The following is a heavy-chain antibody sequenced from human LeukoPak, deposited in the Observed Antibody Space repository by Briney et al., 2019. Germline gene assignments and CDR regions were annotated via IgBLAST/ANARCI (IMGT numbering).Heavy chain of an antibody. V-gene: IGHV4-39*01. D-gene: IGHD6-13*01. J-gene: IGHJ5*02. CDR2: IYNSGST. Sequence: PSETLSLTCSVSGGSISSSTYYWGRIRQPPGKGLEWIGNIYNSGSTYYNPSLKSRVTISVDTSENQFSLKLSSVTAADTAVYYCARQAYSSNLGWFDPWGQGTLVTVSS. CDR3: ARQAYSSNLGWFDP. CDR1: GGSISSSTYY.